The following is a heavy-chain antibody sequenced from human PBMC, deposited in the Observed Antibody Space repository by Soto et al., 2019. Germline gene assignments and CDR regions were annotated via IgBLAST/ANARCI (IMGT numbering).Heavy chain of an antibody. J-gene: IGHJ4*02. CDR1: GFTFSSYA. CDR2: ISGSGGST. V-gene: IGHV3-23*01. CDR3: AKSGCSSTSCYASAYFDY. D-gene: IGHD2-2*01. Sequence: GGSLRLSCAASGFTFSSYAMSWVRQAPGKGLEWVSAISGSGGSTYHADSVKGRFTISRDNSKNTLYLQMNSLRAEDTAVYYCAKSGCSSTSCYASAYFDYWGQGTLVTVSS.